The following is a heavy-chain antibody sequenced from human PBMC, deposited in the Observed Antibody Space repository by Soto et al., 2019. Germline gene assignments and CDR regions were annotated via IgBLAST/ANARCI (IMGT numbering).Heavy chain of an antibody. Sequence: PSETLSLTCTVSGGSISSGGYYWSWIRQHPGKSLEWIGYIYYSGSTYYNPSLKSRVTISVDTSKNQFSLRLSSVTAADTAVYYCARERYCSSTSCTLGYYYYGMDVWGQGTTVTVSS. CDR1: GGSISSGGYY. V-gene: IGHV4-31*03. J-gene: IGHJ6*02. CDR2: IYYSGST. D-gene: IGHD2-2*01. CDR3: ARERYCSSTSCTLGYYYYGMDV.